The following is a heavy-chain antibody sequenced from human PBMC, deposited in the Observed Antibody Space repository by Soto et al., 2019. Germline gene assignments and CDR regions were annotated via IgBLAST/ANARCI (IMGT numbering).Heavy chain of an antibody. D-gene: IGHD2-15*01. Sequence: EVQLLESGGGLVQPGGSLRLSCAASGFTFSSYAMSWVRQAPGKGLEWVSAISGSGGSTYYADSVKARFTISRDNSKNTLYLQMNSLRAEDTAVYYCAKDTEDRPYGMDVWGQGTTVTVSS. CDR3: AKDTEDRPYGMDV. J-gene: IGHJ6*02. CDR2: ISGSGGST. V-gene: IGHV3-23*01. CDR1: GFTFSSYA.